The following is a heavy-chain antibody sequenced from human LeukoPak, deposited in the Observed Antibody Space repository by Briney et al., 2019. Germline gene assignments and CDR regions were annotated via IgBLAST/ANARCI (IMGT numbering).Heavy chain of an antibody. CDR3: ARSGYDYVWGSYRYVLDY. Sequence: PGGSLRLSCAASGFTFSSYGMHWVRQAPGKGLEWVAVIWYDGSNKYYADSVKGRFTISRDNSKNTLYLQMNSLRAEDTAVYYCARSGYDYVWGSYRYVLDYWGQGTLVTVSS. V-gene: IGHV3-33*01. J-gene: IGHJ4*02. D-gene: IGHD3-16*02. CDR1: GFTFSSYG. CDR2: IWYDGSNK.